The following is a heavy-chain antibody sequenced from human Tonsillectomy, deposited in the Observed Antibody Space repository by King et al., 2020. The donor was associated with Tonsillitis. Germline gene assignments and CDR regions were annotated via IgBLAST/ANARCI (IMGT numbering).Heavy chain of an antibody. J-gene: IGHJ4*02. D-gene: IGHD5/OR15-5a*01. V-gene: IGHV4-59*01. CDR3: ARAVSGPGFDY. CDR2: IHSGSGST. Sequence: QVQLQESGPGLVQPSETLSLTCTVSGGSIGSSYWSWIRQPPGKGLEWIGYIHSGSGSTNYNPSLRSRLTISVTTAKNQFSLMVRSVTTADTAVYYCARAVSGPGFDYWGQGTLVTVSS. CDR1: GGSIGSSY.